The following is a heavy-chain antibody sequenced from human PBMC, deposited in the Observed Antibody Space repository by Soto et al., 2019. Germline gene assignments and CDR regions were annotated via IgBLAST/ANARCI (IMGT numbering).Heavy chain of an antibody. Sequence: LRLSFAASGXTFSSYWMHWVRQAPGKGLVWVSRINPDGSATNYADSVKGRFTISRDNAKNTLYLQMNSLRAEDTAVFYCGRGGSDSPMAPGYWGQGTLVTVS. V-gene: IGHV3-74*01. D-gene: IGHD5-18*01. J-gene: IGHJ4*02. CDR2: INPDGSAT. CDR1: GXTFSSYW. CDR3: GRGGSDSPMAPGY.